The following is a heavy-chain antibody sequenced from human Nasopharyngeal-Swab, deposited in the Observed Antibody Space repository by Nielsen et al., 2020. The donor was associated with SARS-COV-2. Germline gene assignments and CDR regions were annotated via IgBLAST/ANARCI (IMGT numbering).Heavy chain of an antibody. Sequence: GESLKISCAASGFTFSSFWMNWVRQAPGKGLEWVANIKQDGSEKYYVDSVKGRFTISRDNAKNSLYLQMNSLRAEDTAVYYCARDSGSSIYYYYYGMDVWGQGTTVTVSS. CDR2: IKQDGSEK. J-gene: IGHJ6*02. CDR1: GFTFSSFW. D-gene: IGHD3-10*01. CDR3: ARDSGSSIYYYYYGMDV. V-gene: IGHV3-7*01.